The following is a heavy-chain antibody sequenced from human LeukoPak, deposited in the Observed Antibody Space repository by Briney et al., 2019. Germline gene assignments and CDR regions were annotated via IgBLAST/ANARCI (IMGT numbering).Heavy chain of an antibody. CDR3: GRDPRAVPEYYFDY. CDR1: GFTFSSYA. D-gene: IGHD2/OR15-2a*01. CDR2: ISYDGSNK. Sequence: GGSLRLSCAASGFTFSSYAVHWVRQAPGKGLEWVAVISYDGSNKYYADSVKGRFTISRGNSKNTLYLQMNSLRAEDTAVYYCGRDPRAVPEYYFDYWGQGTLVTVSS. J-gene: IGHJ4*02. V-gene: IGHV3-30*01.